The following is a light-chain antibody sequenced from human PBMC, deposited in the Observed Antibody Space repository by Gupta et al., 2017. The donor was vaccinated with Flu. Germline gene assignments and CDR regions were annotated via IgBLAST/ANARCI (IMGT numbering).Light chain of an antibody. J-gene: IGKJ1*01. CDR3: QQDGSSPRT. Sequence: GTLFLSPGERATLSCRASQSVSSSYLAWYQQKPGQAPRLLIYGASSRATGIPDRFSGSGSGTDFTLTISRLEPEDFAVYYCQQDGSSPRTFGQGTKVEIK. CDR1: QSVSSSY. CDR2: GAS. V-gene: IGKV3-20*01.